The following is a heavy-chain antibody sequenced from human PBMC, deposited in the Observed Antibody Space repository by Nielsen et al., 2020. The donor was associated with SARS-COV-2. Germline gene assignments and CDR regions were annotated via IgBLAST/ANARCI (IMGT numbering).Heavy chain of an antibody. V-gene: IGHV3-21*01. CDR3: ARADTMIVEYFDY. CDR2: ISSSSSYI. D-gene: IGHD3-22*01. Sequence: WIRQPPGKGLEWVSSISSSSSYIYYADSVKGRFTISRDNAKNSLYLQMNSLRAEDTAVYYCARADTMIVEYFDYWGQGTLVTVSS. J-gene: IGHJ4*02.